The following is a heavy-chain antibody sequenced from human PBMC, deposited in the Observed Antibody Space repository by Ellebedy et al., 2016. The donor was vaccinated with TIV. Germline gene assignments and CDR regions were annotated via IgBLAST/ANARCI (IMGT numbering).Heavy chain of an antibody. V-gene: IGHV3-33*01. CDR1: GYTLTELS. CDR3: ARDHQYGDYIGQYYYYYYGMDV. Sequence: SCKVSGYTLTELSMHWVRQAPGKGLEGVAVIWYDGSNKYYADSVKGRFTISRDNSKNTLYLQMNSLRAEDTAVYYCARDHQYGDYIGQYYYYYYGMDVWGQGTTVTVSS. J-gene: IGHJ6*02. D-gene: IGHD4-17*01. CDR2: IWYDGSNK.